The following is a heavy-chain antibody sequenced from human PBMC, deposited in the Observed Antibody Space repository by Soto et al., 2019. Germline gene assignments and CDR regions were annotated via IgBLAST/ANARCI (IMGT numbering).Heavy chain of an antibody. V-gene: IGHV1-2*04. Sequence: ASVKVSCTASGYTFTSYDINWVRQATGQGLEWMGWINPNSGGTNYAQKFQGWVTMTRDTSISTAYMELSRLRSDDTAVYYCASRGASGYGYDAFDIWGQGTMVTVSS. CDR3: ASRGASGYGYDAFDI. D-gene: IGHD5-12*01. CDR2: INPNSGGT. CDR1: GYTFTSYD. J-gene: IGHJ3*02.